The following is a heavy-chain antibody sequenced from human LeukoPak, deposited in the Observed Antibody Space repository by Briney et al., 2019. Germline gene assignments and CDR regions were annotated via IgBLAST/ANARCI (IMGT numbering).Heavy chain of an antibody. V-gene: IGHV1-69*04. J-gene: IGHJ4*02. CDR3: ARDDADSAYADGDY. CDR2: IIPLLGIA. D-gene: IGHD5-12*01. Sequence: SVKVSCKASGGIFSSYTISWVRQAPGQGLEWMGRIIPLLGIANYAQKFQGRVTIIADKSTSTAYMELSSLRSEDTAVYYCARDDADSAYADGDYWGQGTLVTVSS. CDR1: GGIFSSYT.